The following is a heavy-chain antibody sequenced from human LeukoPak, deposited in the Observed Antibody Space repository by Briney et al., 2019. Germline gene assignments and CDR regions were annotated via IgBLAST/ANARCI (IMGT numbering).Heavy chain of an antibody. CDR2: IRYDGSNK. D-gene: IGHD6-19*01. V-gene: IGHV3-30*02. Sequence: PGGSLRLSCAASGFTFSSYGMHWVRQAPGKGLEWVAFIRYDGSNKYYADSVKDRFTISRDNSKNTLYLQMNSLRAEDTAVYYCALDFGSSGWYGGDYWGQGTLVTVSS. J-gene: IGHJ4*02. CDR1: GFTFSSYG. CDR3: ALDFGSSGWYGGDY.